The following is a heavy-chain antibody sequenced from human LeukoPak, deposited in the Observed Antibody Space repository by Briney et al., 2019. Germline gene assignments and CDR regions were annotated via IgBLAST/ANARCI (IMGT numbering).Heavy chain of an antibody. D-gene: IGHD3-22*01. CDR3: AKDRITMIVVVPFYGMDV. CDR2: ISYDGRNK. V-gene: IGHV3-30*18. CDR1: GFTFSSYG. Sequence: GGSLRLFCAASGFTFSSYGIHWVRQAPGKGLEGVADISYDGRNKYYADSVKGRFTISRDNSKHTVYLQMDSLRAEDTAVYYCAKDRITMIVVVPFYGMDVWGQGTTVTVSS. J-gene: IGHJ6*02.